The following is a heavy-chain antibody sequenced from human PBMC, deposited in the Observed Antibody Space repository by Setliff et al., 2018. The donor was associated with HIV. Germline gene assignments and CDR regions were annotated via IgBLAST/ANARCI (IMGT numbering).Heavy chain of an antibody. V-gene: IGHV1-69*05. CDR1: GGTFTSYV. CDR2: IIPIFGTA. J-gene: IGHJ4*02. CDR3: ARGLSSGILCDY. Sequence: GASVKVSCKASGGTFTSYVISWVRQAPGQGLEWMGGIIPIFGTANYAQKFQGRVTITTDESTSTAYMELSSLRSEDTAVYYCARGLSSGILCDYWGQGTLVTVSS. D-gene: IGHD2-15*01.